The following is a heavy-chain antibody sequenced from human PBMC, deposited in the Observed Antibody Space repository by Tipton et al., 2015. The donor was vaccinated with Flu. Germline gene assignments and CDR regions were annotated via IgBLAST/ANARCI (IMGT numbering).Heavy chain of an antibody. CDR3: ERDEPKETDNISSYSGSYWFNP. V-gene: IGHV3-11*01. CDR2: MSRIGSTK. CDR1: GFTFTDYY. Sequence: SLRLSCVGSGFTFTDYYMSWIRQTPGKGPEWLSFMSRIGSTKNYADSVKGRFTISRDNAKNTLFLQMNSLRVDDTAVYYCERDEPKETDNISSYSGSYWFNPWHQAPLVTISS. J-gene: IGHJ5*02. D-gene: IGHD6-13*01.